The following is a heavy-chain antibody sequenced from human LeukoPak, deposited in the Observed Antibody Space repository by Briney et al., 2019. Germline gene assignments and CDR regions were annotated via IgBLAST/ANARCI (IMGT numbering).Heavy chain of an antibody. Sequence: GGSLRLSCAASGFTFSSYAMSWVRQAPGKGLEWVSGISWNSGSIGYADSVKGRFTISRDNAKNSLYLQMNSLRAEDMALYYCAKDISRWYYDSSGPFFDYWGQGTLVTVSS. D-gene: IGHD3-22*01. J-gene: IGHJ4*02. V-gene: IGHV3-9*03. CDR1: GFTFSSYA. CDR2: ISWNSGSI. CDR3: AKDISRWYYDSSGPFFDY.